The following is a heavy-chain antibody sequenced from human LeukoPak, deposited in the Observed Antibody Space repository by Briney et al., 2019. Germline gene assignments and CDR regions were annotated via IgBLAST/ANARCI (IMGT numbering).Heavy chain of an antibody. Sequence: PGGSLRLSCAVSGFTFSTYGMNWVRKAPGKGLVWVSLINNDGHTTAYADSVTGRFTISRDNAKYTLYLQMNSLRAYNTAGYYCGREFWCSIDHWGQGALVTVSS. V-gene: IGHV3-74*01. CDR1: GFTFSTYG. J-gene: IGHJ4*02. CDR2: INNDGHTT. D-gene: IGHD2-2*01. CDR3: GREFWCSIDH.